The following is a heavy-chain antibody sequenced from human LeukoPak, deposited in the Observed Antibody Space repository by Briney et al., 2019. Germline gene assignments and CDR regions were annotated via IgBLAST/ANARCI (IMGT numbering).Heavy chain of an antibody. J-gene: IGHJ4*02. V-gene: IGHV1-2*02. CDR1: GYTFTGYY. Sequence: ASVKVSCKASGYTFTGYYMHWVRQAPGQGLEWMGWINPDNGGTNYAQKLQGRVTITTDISTSTAYMELRSLRSDDTAFYYCARDFIYGGRLFDYWGQGTLVTVSS. CDR3: ARDFIYGGRLFDY. D-gene: IGHD4/OR15-4a*01. CDR2: INPDNGGT.